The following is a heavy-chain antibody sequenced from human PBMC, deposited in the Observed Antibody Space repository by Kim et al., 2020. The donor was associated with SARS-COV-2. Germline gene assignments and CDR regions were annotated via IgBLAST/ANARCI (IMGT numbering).Heavy chain of an antibody. CDR2: INHSGST. D-gene: IGHD4-4*01. CDR1: GGSFSGYY. Sequence: SETLSLTCAVYGGSFSGYYWSWIRQPPGKGLEWIGEINHSGSTNYNPSLKSRVTISVDTSKNQFSLKLSSVTAADTAVYYCARVTTRLVTWNPYDAFDIWGQGTMVTVSS. V-gene: IGHV4-34*01. CDR3: ARVTTRLVTWNPYDAFDI. J-gene: IGHJ3*02.